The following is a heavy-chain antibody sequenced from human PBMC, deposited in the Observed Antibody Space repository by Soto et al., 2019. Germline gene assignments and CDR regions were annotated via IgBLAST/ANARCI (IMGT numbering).Heavy chain of an antibody. CDR3: ARASEDYSDSIGYYYDY. CDR1: GFTFTNYG. CDR2: IWYDGSNK. V-gene: IGHV3-33*01. D-gene: IGHD3-22*01. Sequence: QVPLVESGGGVVQPGRSLRLSCAASGFTFTNYGMHWVRQAPGKGLVWVALIWYDGSNKYYAESVKGRFTISRDNSRDTLYLQMNSLRAEDTAVYYCARASEDYSDSIGYYYDYWGQGTLVTVSS. J-gene: IGHJ4*02.